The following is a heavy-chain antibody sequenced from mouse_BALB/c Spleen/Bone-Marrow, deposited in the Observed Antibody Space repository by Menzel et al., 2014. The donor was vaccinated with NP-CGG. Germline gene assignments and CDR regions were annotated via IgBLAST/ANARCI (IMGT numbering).Heavy chain of an antibody. Sequence: DVMLVESGGGLVQPGGSLRLSCATSGFTFTDYYMNWVRQPPGKALEWLGFIRNKANGYTTEYSASVKGLFTISRDNSQNILYLQMNTLRAEDSATYYCAREKGRVFFDYWGQGTTLTGSS. V-gene: IGHV7-3*02. CDR1: GFTFTDYY. CDR3: AREKGRVFFDY. CDR2: IRNKANGYTT. J-gene: IGHJ2*01.